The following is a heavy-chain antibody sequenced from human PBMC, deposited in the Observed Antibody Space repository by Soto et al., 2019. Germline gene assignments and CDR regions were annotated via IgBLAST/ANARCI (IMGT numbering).Heavy chain of an antibody. CDR1: GFIFNNYW. Sequence: EVQLVESGGGLVQPGGSLRLSCAASGFIFNNYWMHWVRQAPGKGLVWVARINGDGTTTYVDSVKGRFTISRDNAKNMVYLQVNTLTVDDTAVYYCVKERADFVTVPHATSGMDVWGPGTTVTVSS. D-gene: IGHD2-15*01. V-gene: IGHV3-74*01. CDR3: VKERADFVTVPHATSGMDV. J-gene: IGHJ6*02. CDR2: INGDGTT.